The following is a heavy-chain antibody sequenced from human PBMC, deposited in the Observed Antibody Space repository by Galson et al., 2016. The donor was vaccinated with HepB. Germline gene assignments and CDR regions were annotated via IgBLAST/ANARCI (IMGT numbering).Heavy chain of an antibody. Sequence: SVKVSCKASGYTFTPYDIYWVRQAPGQGLEWMGWINPNNGDTMYAQNFRGRVTLTRDTSISTAYMELDSLTSDDTAVCYCARPVNRVGTGYWGQGTLVTVSS. D-gene: IGHD1-1*01. CDR2: INPNNGDT. CDR3: ARPVNRVGTGY. V-gene: IGHV1-2*02. CDR1: GYTFTPYD. J-gene: IGHJ4*02.